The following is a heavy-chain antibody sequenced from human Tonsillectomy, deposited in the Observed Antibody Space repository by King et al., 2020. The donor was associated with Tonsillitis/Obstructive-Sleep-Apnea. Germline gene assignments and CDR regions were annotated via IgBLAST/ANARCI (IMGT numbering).Heavy chain of an antibody. CDR1: GFTFHDYT. Sequence: QLVQSGGVVVQPGESLRLSCAASGFTFHDYTMHWVRQAPEKGLEWVALISWDGGMTFYADSVKGRFTISRDNSKNSLYLQMNSLKTEDTAFYYCAKDMVHGVIMTGIFDYWGQGTLVTVSS. CDR2: ISWDGGMT. V-gene: IGHV3-43*01. CDR3: AKDMVHGVIMTGIFDY. J-gene: IGHJ4*02. D-gene: IGHD3-10*01.